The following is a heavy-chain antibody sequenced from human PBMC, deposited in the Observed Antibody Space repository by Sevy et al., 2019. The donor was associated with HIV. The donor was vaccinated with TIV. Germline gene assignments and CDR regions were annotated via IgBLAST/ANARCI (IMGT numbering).Heavy chain of an antibody. J-gene: IGHJ4*02. CDR2: IYPRDSDT. D-gene: IGHD3-10*01. CDR3: ARQPAGGEDYFDY. Sequence: GESLKISCKGSGYSFANYWIGWVRQMPGKGLEWMGIIYPRDSDTRYSPSFQGQVTISAVKSITTAYLQWSSPKASDTAMYYCARQPAGGEDYFDYWGQGTLVTVSS. V-gene: IGHV5-51*01. CDR1: GYSFANYW.